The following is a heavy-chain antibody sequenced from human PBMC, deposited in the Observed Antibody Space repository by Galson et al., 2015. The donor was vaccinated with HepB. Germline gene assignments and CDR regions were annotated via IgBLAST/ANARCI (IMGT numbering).Heavy chain of an antibody. CDR1: GYTFTRFG. Sequence: SVKVSCKASGYTFTRFGISWVRQAPGQGLEWVAWINGVNGNTKYADKVQDRVSVTTDSSTGKTYLELRNLRSDDTAVYYCARAGYDDVWQSYRYIDFWGRGTLVAVSS. CDR2: INGVNGNT. D-gene: IGHD3-16*02. J-gene: IGHJ4*02. CDR3: ARAGYDDVWQSYRYIDF. V-gene: IGHV1-18*01.